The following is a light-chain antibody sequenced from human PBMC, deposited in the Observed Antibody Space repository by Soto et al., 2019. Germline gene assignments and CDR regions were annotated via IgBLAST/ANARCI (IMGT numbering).Light chain of an antibody. J-gene: IGKJ1*01. CDR2: AAS. CDR3: QQYYSYQWT. V-gene: IGKV1-8*01. CDR1: QGISSY. Sequence: AIRMTQSPSSLSASTGDRVTITCRASQGISSYLAWYQQKPGKAPKLLIYAASTLQSGVPSRFSGSGSGTDFTLTISCLQSEDFATYYCQQYYSYQWTFGQGTKVEI.